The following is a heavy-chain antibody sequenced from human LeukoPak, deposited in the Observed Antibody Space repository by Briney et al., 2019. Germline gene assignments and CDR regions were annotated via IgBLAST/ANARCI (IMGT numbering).Heavy chain of an antibody. Sequence: PSETLSLTCTVSGGFISGHYWSWLRQPPGKGLEWIGYIFYTGSTDYNPSLRSRITMSVDTSKNQFSLRLTSVTAADTAVYYCARQNPAVGGQGLDYWGQGILVTVFS. D-gene: IGHD6-13*01. CDR1: GGFISGHY. J-gene: IGHJ4*02. CDR3: ARQNPAVGGQGLDY. V-gene: IGHV4-59*08. CDR2: IFYTGST.